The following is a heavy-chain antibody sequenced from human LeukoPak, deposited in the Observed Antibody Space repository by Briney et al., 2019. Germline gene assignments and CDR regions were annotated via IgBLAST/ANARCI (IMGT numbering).Heavy chain of an antibody. D-gene: IGHD2/OR15-2a*01. J-gene: IGHJ4*02. CDR3: AGHHPRNTVDF. V-gene: IGHV4-59*08. CDR2: IYYGGST. Sequence: SETLSLTCTVSGGSISSYYWSWIRQPPGKGLEWIGYIYYGGSTNYNPSLKSRVTISLDTSKNQFSLKLSSVTAADTAVYYCAGHHPRNTVDFWGQGTLVTVSS. CDR1: GGSISSYY.